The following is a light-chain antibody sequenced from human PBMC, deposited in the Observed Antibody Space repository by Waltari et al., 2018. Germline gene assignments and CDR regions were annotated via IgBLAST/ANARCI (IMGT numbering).Light chain of an antibody. CDR2: EVT. V-gene: IGLV2-23*02. CDR1: SSAFDSLNL. Sequence: QSALTQPASVSGSPGQSVTISCTGISSAFDSLNLLSWYQQHPGRVPKLIIYEVTKRHSGAPSRFSGYKSGNTASMTMTGLQDEDEADYYLCSYKGTRFFGGGTKQTVL. CDR3: CSYKGTRF. J-gene: IGLJ2*01.